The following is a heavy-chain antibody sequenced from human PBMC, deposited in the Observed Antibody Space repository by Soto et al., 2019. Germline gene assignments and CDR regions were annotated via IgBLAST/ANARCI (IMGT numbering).Heavy chain of an antibody. J-gene: IGHJ5*02. CDR3: TRDLMDEVPPADDLFDP. V-gene: IGHV3-53*01. CDR2: IYTGDTP. CDR1: RFTVGSSY. D-gene: IGHD2-2*01. Sequence: PGGSLRLSCAAPRFTVGSSYVSWVRQAPGKGLEWVSVIYTGDTPYYADSVKGRFTISRDNSKNTLYLQMNSLRVEDTAVYYCTRDLMDEVPPADDLFDPWGQGILVTVSS.